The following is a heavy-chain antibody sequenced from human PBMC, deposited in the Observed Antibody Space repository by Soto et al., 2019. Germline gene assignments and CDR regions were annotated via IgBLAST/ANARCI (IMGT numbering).Heavy chain of an antibody. CDR3: ARVTPSGDFDY. Sequence: ASVKVSCKASGDTFSRDAISWGRQAPGQGLEWMGGIIHNFNTIDHGQKFQGRVTIAADKSTSTAYMELSSLRSDDTAVYYCARVTPSGDFDYWAQGTLVTLSS. J-gene: IGHJ4*01. CDR2: IIHNFNTI. CDR1: GDTFSRDA. D-gene: IGHD1-26*01. V-gene: IGHV1-69*06.